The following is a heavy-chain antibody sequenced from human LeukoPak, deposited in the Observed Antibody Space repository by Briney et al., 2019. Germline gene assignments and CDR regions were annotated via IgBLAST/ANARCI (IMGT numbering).Heavy chain of an antibody. Sequence: PGGSLRLSCAASGFTFSSYAMHWVRQAPGKGLEWVAAISYDGSNKYYADSVKGRFTSSRDDSKNTLYLQMNSLRAEDTAVYYCARGVGISHGALDYWGQGTLVTVSS. D-gene: IGHD1-14*01. CDR2: ISYDGSNK. V-gene: IGHV3-30*04. J-gene: IGHJ4*02. CDR1: GFTFSSYA. CDR3: ARGVGISHGALDY.